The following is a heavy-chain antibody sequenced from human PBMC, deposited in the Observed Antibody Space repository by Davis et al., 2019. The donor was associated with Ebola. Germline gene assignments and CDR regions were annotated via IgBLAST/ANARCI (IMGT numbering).Heavy chain of an antibody. CDR1: GFTFSGYA. V-gene: IGHV3-30*04. Sequence: GGSLRLSCVASGFTFSGYAMHWVRQAPGKGLEWVAVISYDGSNKYYADSVKGRFTISRDNAKNSLYLRMNSLRAEDTALYHCARVNAVTGYSRFDPWGQGTLVTVSS. CDR2: ISYDGSNK. J-gene: IGHJ5*02. CDR3: ARVNAVTGYSRFDP. D-gene: IGHD3-9*01.